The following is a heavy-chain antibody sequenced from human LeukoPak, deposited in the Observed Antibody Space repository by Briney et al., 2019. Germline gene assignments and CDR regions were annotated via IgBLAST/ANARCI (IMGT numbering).Heavy chain of an antibody. V-gene: IGHV3-64*02. J-gene: IGHJ3*02. D-gene: IGHD1-14*01. CDR1: GFRFSYHD. CDR3: ARELGGTKTGGFDI. Sequence: GGSLRLSCAASGFRFSYHDMHWVRQAPGKGLEFVSSIGAAGAHTFYADSVKGRFTISRDNFQSTMYLQMDGLRPEDSAVYYCARELGGTKTGGFDIWGQGTVVTVSS. CDR2: IGAAGAHT.